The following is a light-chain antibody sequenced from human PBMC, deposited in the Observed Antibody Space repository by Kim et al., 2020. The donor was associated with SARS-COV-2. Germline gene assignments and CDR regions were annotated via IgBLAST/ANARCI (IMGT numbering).Light chain of an antibody. CDR2: KDT. CDR1: RLADKF. V-gene: IGLV3-1*01. J-gene: IGLJ3*02. Sequence: SVSPGQSASSTCAGDRLADKFTCWYQHKPGQSPLLFIYKDTKRPSGIPERFSGSNSGNTATLTISGTQAMDEADYYCQAWDSSTAVFGGGTQLTVL. CDR3: QAWDSSTAV.